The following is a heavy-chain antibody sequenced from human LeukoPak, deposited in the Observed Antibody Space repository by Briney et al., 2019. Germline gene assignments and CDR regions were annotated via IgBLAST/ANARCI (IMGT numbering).Heavy chain of an antibody. Sequence: ASVKVSCKTSGYSFSTYGIHWVRQAPGQGLEWMGWINTYNGNTHFAQKFQDRVTLTTDTPTSTVFMDLRSLTSDDTAVYFCARDIQTVAGHPVDYWGQGTLVTVSS. J-gene: IGHJ4*02. D-gene: IGHD6-19*01. CDR3: ARDIQTVAGHPVDY. V-gene: IGHV1-18*01. CDR2: INTYNGNT. CDR1: GYSFSTYG.